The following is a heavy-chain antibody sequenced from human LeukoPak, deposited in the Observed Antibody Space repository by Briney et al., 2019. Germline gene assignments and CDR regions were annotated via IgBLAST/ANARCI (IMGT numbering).Heavy chain of an antibody. D-gene: IGHD4-23*01. CDR3: ARSTVVRGAFDY. J-gene: IGHJ4*02. CDR1: GASVNSHNYY. CDR2: ISYSGVT. V-gene: IGHV4-61*01. Sequence: MSSETLSLTCTVSGASVNSHNYYWNWIRQPPGRGLEWIGYISYSGVTNYNPSLKSRVTISVDTSKNQFSLKLSSVTAADTAVYYCARSTVVRGAFDYWGQGTLVTVSS.